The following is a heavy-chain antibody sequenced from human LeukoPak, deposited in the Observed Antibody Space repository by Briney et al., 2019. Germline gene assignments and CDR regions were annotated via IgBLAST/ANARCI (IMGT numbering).Heavy chain of an antibody. CDR1: GYTFTDYY. Sequence: ASVKVSCKASGYTFTDYYMHWVRQAPGQGLEWVGWIDPNSGGTNYAQKFQGRITMTRDTSISTAYMGLSRLRSDDTAVYYCARGGSSGWYVQNYFDTWGQGTLVTVSS. CDR2: IDPNSGGT. CDR3: ARGGSSGWYVQNYFDT. D-gene: IGHD6-19*01. J-gene: IGHJ5*02. V-gene: IGHV1-2*02.